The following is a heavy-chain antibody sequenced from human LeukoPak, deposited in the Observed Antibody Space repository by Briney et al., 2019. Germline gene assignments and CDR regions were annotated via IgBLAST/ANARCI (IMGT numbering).Heavy chain of an antibody. CDR3: ARVPRGYSYGYDY. V-gene: IGHV1-2*02. Sequence: ASVKVSCKASGYTFTGYYMHCVRQAPGQGLEWMGWISPNNGGTNYAQKFQGMVTMTRDTSISTAHMELSRLRSDDTAVYYCARVPRGYSYGYDYWGQGTLVTVSS. J-gene: IGHJ4*02. D-gene: IGHD5-18*01. CDR1: GYTFTGYY. CDR2: ISPNNGGT.